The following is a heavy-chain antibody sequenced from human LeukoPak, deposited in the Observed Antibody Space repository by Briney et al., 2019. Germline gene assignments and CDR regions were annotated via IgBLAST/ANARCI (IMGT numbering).Heavy chain of an antibody. CDR1: GYIFTDYY. CDR2: MNPNSRNT. Sequence: ASVKVSCKTSGYIFTDYYMHWVRQAPGQGLEWMGWMNPNSRNTGYAQKFQGRVTMTRNTSISTAYMELSSLRSEDTPMYYCSRGLNYDWAFDIWGQGTMVTVSS. J-gene: IGHJ3*02. D-gene: IGHD3-22*01. CDR3: SRGLNYDWAFDI. V-gene: IGHV1-8*02.